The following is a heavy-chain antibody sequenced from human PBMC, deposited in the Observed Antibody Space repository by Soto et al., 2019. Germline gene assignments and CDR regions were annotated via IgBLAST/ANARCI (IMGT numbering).Heavy chain of an antibody. CDR3: GKVAASGYYTVDR. Sequence: EVQLVESGGMLVQPGGSLRLSCASSGLTLSSSSMNWVRQAPGKVREWISYIRRHTSVTAYADSVKGRFTISRDSAKNSLYLQMDSLRVEDTAVYYCGKVAASGYYTVDRWGQGTLVTVSS. CDR1: GLTLSSSS. J-gene: IGHJ5*02. D-gene: IGHD3-22*01. V-gene: IGHV3-48*01. CDR2: IRRHTSVT.